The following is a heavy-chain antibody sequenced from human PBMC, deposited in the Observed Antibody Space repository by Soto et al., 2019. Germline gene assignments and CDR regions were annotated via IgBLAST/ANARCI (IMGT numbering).Heavy chain of an antibody. CDR2: ISGSGGST. D-gene: IGHD6-19*01. CDR3: AKALPKWLALGWDYYYMDV. CDR1: GFTFSSYA. Sequence: GGSLRLSCAASGFTFSSYAMSWVRQAPGKGLEWVSAISGSGGSTYYADSVKGRFTISRDNSKNTLYLQMNSLRAEDTAVYYCAKALPKWLALGWDYYYMDVWGKGTTVTVSS. V-gene: IGHV3-23*01. J-gene: IGHJ6*03.